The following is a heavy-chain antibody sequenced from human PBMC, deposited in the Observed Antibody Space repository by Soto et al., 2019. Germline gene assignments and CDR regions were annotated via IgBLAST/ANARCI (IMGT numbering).Heavy chain of an antibody. CDR2: INAGNNKI. D-gene: IGHD2-8*01. V-gene: IGHV1-3*01. J-gene: IGHJ4*02. Sequence: ASVKVSCKASGYTFTACVMHWVRQAPGQRLEWMGWINAGNNKIKYSQKFQGRVTITRDPSASTAYMELSSLTSEDTALYYCARDHGTNGLCYRALLDYWGQGTPVTVSS. CDR1: GYTFTACV. CDR3: ARDHGTNGLCYRALLDY.